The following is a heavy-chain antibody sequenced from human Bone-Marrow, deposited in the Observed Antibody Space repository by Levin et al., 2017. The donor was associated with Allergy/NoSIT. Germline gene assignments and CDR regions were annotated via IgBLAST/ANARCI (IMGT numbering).Heavy chain of an antibody. CDR2: ISSTGSLR. Sequence: GASVKVSCAASGFTFNNYSMNWIRQAPGKGLEWVSYISSTGSLRYYADSVKGRFTISRDNAKNALYLQMNSLRGEDTAVYFCGAGSILWGRGTLVTVSS. CDR3: GAGSIL. D-gene: IGHD3-10*01. J-gene: IGHJ2*01. CDR1: GFTFNNYS. V-gene: IGHV3-48*04.